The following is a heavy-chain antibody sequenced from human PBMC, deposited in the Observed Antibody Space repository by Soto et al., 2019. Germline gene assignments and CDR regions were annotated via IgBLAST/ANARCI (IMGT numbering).Heavy chain of an antibody. CDR3: ARRRPNYFDY. CDR2: IYYSGST. D-gene: IGHD6-6*01. J-gene: IGHJ4*02. CDR1: GGSISSSSYY. V-gene: IGHV4-39*01. Sequence: QLQLQESGPGLVKPSETLSLTCTVSGGSISSSSYYWGWIRQPPGKGLEWIGSIYYSGSTYYNPSHKRLVTISVATSKNQFSLKLSSVTAADTAVYYCARRRPNYFDYWGQGTLVTVSS.